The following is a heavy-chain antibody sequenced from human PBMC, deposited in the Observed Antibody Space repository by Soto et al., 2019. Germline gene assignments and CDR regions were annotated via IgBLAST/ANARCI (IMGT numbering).Heavy chain of an antibody. Sequence: QVQLVESGGGVVQPGRSLRLSCAASGFTFSSYGMHWVRQAPGKGLEWVAVIWYDGSNKYYADSVKGRFTISRDNSKNTLYLQMNSLRAEDTAVYYCARDKAADGTSFLGYWGQGTLVTVSS. J-gene: IGHJ4*02. V-gene: IGHV3-33*01. D-gene: IGHD6-13*01. CDR2: IWYDGSNK. CDR3: ARDKAADGTSFLGY. CDR1: GFTFSSYG.